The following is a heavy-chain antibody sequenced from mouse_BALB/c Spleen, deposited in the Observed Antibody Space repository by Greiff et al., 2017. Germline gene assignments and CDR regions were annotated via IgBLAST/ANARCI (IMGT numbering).Heavy chain of an antibody. CDR1: GYTFTSYW. CDR2: IYPGNSDT. J-gene: IGHJ4*01. V-gene: IGHV1-5*01. Sequence: EVQLQQSGTVLARPGASVKMSCKASGYTFTSYWMHWVKQRPGQGLEWIGAIYPGNSDTSYNQKFKGKAKLTAVTSTSTAYMELSSLTNEDSAVYYCARERAIMITTGDAMDYWGQGTSVTVSS. D-gene: IGHD2-4*01. CDR3: ARERAIMITTGDAMDY.